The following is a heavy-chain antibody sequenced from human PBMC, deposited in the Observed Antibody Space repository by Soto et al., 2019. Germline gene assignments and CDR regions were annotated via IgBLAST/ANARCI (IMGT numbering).Heavy chain of an antibody. J-gene: IGHJ4*02. CDR1: GFTFSSYA. D-gene: IGHD1-26*01. V-gene: IGHV3-30-3*01. Sequence: GGSLRLSCAASGFTFSSYAMHWVRQAPGKGLEWVAVISYDGSNKYYADSVKGRFTISRDNSKNTLYLQMNSLRAEDTAVYYCARGRWRSGSYFDYWGQGTLVTVSS. CDR2: ISYDGSNK. CDR3: ARGRWRSGSYFDY.